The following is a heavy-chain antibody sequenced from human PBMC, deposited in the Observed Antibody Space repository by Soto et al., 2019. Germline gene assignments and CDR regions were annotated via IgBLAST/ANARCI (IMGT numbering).Heavy chain of an antibody. V-gene: IGHV3-74*01. J-gene: IGHJ6*02. CDR1: GFTFSSYW. Sequence: GGSLRLSCAASGFTFSSYWMHWVRQAPGKGLVWVSRINSDGSSTSYVDSVKGRFTISRDNAKNTLYLQMNSLRAEDTAVYYCARDGYQLRLHYYYYYGMDVWGQGTTVTVSS. CDR3: ARDGYQLRLHYYYYYGMDV. CDR2: INSDGSST. D-gene: IGHD2-2*01.